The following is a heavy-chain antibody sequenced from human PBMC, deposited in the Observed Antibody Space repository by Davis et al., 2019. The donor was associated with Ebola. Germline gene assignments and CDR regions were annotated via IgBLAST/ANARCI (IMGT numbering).Heavy chain of an antibody. CDR2: ISGEDSNT. D-gene: IGHD3/OR15-3a*01. V-gene: IGHV3-43*02. J-gene: IGHJ4*02. Sequence: GESLKISCVGSGFRFEEYGMHWVRQVPGKGLEWVSFISGEDSNTLYVDSVKGRFTISRDNSKDSLYLQMNSLTTEDSAVYYCAKDSWGPLSLVRGLVIKGLPDSWGQGILVTVSS. CDR3: AKDSWGPLSLVRGLVIKGLPDS. CDR1: GFRFEEYG.